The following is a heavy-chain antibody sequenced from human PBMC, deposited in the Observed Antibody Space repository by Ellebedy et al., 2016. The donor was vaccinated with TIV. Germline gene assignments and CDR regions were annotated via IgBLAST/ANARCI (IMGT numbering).Heavy chain of an antibody. V-gene: IGHV3-23*01. CDR2: IFGNGAGI. J-gene: IGHJ4*02. Sequence: GESLKLSXAASGFTFSSYSMNWVRQAPGKGLEWVSGIFGNGAGISYADSVKGRFTISRDNNKNTLYLQMNSLRAEDTAVYYCARAPGDVDDYWGQGTLVTVSS. CDR1: GFTFSSYS. D-gene: IGHD2-21*01. CDR3: ARAPGDVDDY.